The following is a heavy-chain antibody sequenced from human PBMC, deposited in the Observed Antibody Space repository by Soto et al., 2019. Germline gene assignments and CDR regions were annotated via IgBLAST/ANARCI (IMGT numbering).Heavy chain of an antibody. CDR3: ARLRGAVGGGYWFDP. J-gene: IGHJ5*02. CDR1: GGSISSSSYY. V-gene: IGHV4-39*01. Sequence: PSETLSLTCTVSGGSISSSSYYWAWLRQPPGKGLEWIGGIYYSGSTYYNPSLKSRVTISVDTSKNQFSLKLSSVTAADTAVYYCARLRGAVGGGYWFDPWGQGTLVTVSS. CDR2: IYYSGST. D-gene: IGHD6-19*01.